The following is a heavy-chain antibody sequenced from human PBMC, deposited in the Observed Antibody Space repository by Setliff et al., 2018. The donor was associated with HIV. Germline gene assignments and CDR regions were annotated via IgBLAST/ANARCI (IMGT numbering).Heavy chain of an antibody. Sequence: SETLSLTCTVSGGSISSGSYYWSWTRQPPGKGLEWIGYIYYSGNTNYNPSLKSRITISVDTSKNHLSLKVSSLTAADTAVYYCARAPYYDYRGLAVYYFDYWGQGTLVTVSS. CDR1: GGSISSGSYY. D-gene: IGHD3-22*01. CDR2: IYYSGNT. CDR3: ARAPYYDYRGLAVYYFDY. J-gene: IGHJ4*02. V-gene: IGHV4-61*03.